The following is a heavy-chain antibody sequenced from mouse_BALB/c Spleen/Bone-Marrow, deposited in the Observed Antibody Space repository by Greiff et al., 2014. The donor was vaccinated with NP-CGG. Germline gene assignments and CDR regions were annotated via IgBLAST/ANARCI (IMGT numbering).Heavy chain of an antibody. CDR2: IDPANGNT. CDR1: GFNFKDTY. CDR3: ARWEYYSMDY. V-gene: IGHV14-3*02. D-gene: IGHD4-1*01. J-gene: IGHJ4*01. Sequence: VQLQQSGAELVKPGASVKLSCTASGFNFKDTYMHWVKQRPEQGLEWIGRIDPANGNTKYDQKFQGMAIITADTSSNTAYLQHSSLTSEDTAVYYCARWEYYSMDYWGQGTSVTVSS.